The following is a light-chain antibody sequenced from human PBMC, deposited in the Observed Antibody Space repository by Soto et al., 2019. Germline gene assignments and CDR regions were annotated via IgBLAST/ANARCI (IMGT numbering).Light chain of an antibody. Sequence: QSVLTQPPSASGTPGQRVTISCSGSSSNIGSNYVFWYQQLPGTAPKVLMYRNNQRPSGVPDRFSGSKSGTSASLAISGLRSEDEVDYYCATWDDSLSGYVVFGGGTKLTVL. CDR2: RNN. CDR1: SSNIGSNY. J-gene: IGLJ2*01. V-gene: IGLV1-47*01. CDR3: ATWDDSLSGYVV.